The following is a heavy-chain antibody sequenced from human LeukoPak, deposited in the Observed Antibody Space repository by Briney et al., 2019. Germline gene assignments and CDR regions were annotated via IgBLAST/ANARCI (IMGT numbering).Heavy chain of an antibody. CDR1: GGSISSGDYY. J-gene: IGHJ4*02. Sequence: SETLSLTCTVSGGSISSGDYYWSWIRQPPGKGLEWIGYIYYSGSTYYNPSLKSRVTISVDTSKNQFSLKLSSATAADTAVYYCARELSVVVPAATFDYFDYWGQGTLVTVSS. CDR2: IYYSGST. V-gene: IGHV4-30-4*08. D-gene: IGHD2-2*01. CDR3: ARELSVVVPAATFDYFDY.